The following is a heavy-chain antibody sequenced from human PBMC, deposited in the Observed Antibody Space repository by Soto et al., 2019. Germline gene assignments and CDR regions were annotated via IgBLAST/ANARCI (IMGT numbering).Heavy chain of an antibody. CDR2: INHSGST. Sequence: SETLSLTCAVYGGSFSGYYWSWIRQPPGKGLEWIGEINHSGSTNYNPSLKSRVTISVDTSKNQFSLKLSSVTAADTAVYYCARGGSDYYFWSGYYYYYYGMDVWGQGTTVTVSS. J-gene: IGHJ6*02. CDR3: ARGGSDYYFWSGYYYYYYGMDV. D-gene: IGHD3-3*01. CDR1: GGSFSGYY. V-gene: IGHV4-34*01.